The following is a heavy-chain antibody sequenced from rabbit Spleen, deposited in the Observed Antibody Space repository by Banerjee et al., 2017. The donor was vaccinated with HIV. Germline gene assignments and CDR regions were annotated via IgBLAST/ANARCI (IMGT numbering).Heavy chain of an antibody. CDR3: ASDLVGVIGWNFYL. CDR2: INAATAKP. V-gene: IGHV1S45*01. Sequence: QEQLVESGGGLVQPEGSLTLTCKASGFSFGDRDVMCWVRQAPGKGLEWIACINAATAKPVYATWAKGRFTISRTSSTTVTLRMTSLTAADTATYFCASDLVGVIGWNFYLWGPGTLVTVS. D-gene: IGHD1-1*01. CDR1: GFSFGDRDV. J-gene: IGHJ4*01.